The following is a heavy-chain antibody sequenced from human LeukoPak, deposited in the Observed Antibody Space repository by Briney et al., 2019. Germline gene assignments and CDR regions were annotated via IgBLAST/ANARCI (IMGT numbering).Heavy chain of an antibody. Sequence: ASVKVSCKVSGYIFTELSMHWVRQAPGKGLEWMGSFDLENGETLDAKEFQGTVTLTEDTSADTAYIELISLRSEDPAVYYCTRSAVVLPYYFDYWGQGTLVTVSS. CDR1: GYIFTELS. J-gene: IGHJ4*02. D-gene: IGHD3-22*01. CDR3: TRSAVVLPYYFDY. CDR2: FDLENGET. V-gene: IGHV1-24*01.